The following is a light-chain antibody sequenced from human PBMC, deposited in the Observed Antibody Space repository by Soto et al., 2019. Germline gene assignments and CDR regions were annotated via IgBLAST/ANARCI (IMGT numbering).Light chain of an antibody. CDR2: EVD. CDR1: NTDVGGHHY. J-gene: IGLJ3*02. Sequence: QSALTQPASVSGSPGQSISISCTGTNTDVGGHHYVSWYQQHPGKAPNLVIYEVDNRPSIVSARSSGYKRGNTASLTITGLQAEDDDDYYGLVYGRGGTCMFGGGTKLTVL. CDR3: LVYGRGGTCM. V-gene: IGLV2-14*03.